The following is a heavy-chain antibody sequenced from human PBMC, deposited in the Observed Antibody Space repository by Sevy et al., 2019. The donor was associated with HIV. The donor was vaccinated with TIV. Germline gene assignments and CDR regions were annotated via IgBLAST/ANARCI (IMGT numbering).Heavy chain of an antibody. CDR2: IYQSGST. CDR1: GGSVSSGSYY. J-gene: IGHJ4*02. D-gene: IGHD6-13*01. V-gene: IGHV4-61*01. CDR3: ARVYSSSWTGYYFDY. Sequence: SETLSLTCTVSGGSVSSGSYYWSWIRQPPGKGLEWIGYIYQSGSTMYNPSLKSRVTLSVDTSKNQFSLKLSSVTAADTAVYYCARVYSSSWTGYYFDYWGQGTLVTVSS.